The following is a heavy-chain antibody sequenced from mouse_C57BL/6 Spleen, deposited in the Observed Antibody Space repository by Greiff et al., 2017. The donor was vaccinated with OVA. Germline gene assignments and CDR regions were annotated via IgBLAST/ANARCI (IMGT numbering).Heavy chain of an antibody. D-gene: IGHD3-1*01. V-gene: IGHV2-2*01. J-gene: IGHJ4*01. CDR1: GFSLTSYG. Sequence: VQLQESGPGLVQPSQSLSITCTVSGFSLTSYGVHWVRQSPGKGLEWLGVIWRGGSTDYNAALISRLSISKDNSKSQVFFKMNSLQADDTAIYYCASDGHYAMDYWGQGTSVTVSS. CDR3: ASDGHYAMDY. CDR2: IWRGGST.